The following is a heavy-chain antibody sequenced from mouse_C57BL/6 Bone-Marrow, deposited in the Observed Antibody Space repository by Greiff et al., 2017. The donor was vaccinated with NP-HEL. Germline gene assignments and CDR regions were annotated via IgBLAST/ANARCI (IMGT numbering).Heavy chain of an antibody. D-gene: IGHD1-1*01. CDR3: ARDYYGSNHWYFDV. V-gene: IGHV3-5*01. Sequence: EVQLQESGPGLVKPSQTVFLTCTVTGISITTGNYRWSWIRQFPGNKLEWIGYIYYSGTITYNPSLTSRTTITRDTPKNQFFLEMNSLTAEDTATYYCARDYYGSNHWYFDVWGTGTTVTVSS. CDR2: IYYSGTI. J-gene: IGHJ1*03. CDR1: GISITTGNYR.